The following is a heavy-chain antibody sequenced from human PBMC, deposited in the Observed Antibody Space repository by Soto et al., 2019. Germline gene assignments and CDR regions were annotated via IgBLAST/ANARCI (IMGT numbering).Heavy chain of an antibody. D-gene: IGHD1-26*01. CDR3: SRFQWELSSPPLDY. CDR2: IYHRWRT. V-gene: IGHV4-38-2*01. Sequence: SETLSLTCAVSGYSISSGYYWGWIRQPPGKGLEWIASIYHRWRTKYNPSLKSRVTISVDTSKNQISLKLTSVTAADTAVYYCSRFQWELSSPPLDYRGQGTLVTVSS. CDR1: GYSISSGYY. J-gene: IGHJ4*02.